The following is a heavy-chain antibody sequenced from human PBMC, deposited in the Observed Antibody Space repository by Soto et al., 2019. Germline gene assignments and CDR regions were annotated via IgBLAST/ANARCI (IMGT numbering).Heavy chain of an antibody. CDR2: IYYSGST. D-gene: IGHD3-3*01. V-gene: IGHV4-39*01. J-gene: IGHJ4*02. Sequence: SETLSLTCTVSGGSISSSSYYWGWIRQPPGKGLEWIGSIYYSGSTYYNPSLKSRVTISVDTSKNQFSLKLSSVTAADTAVYYCARPLRWAIFGVVIMGGFDYWGQGTLVTVSS. CDR3: ARPLRWAIFGVVIMGGFDY. CDR1: GGSISSSSYY.